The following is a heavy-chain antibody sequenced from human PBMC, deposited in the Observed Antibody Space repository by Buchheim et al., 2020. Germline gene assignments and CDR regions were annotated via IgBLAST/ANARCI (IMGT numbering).Heavy chain of an antibody. CDR3: ARDWYNGADY. Sequence: EVQLVESGGGLVQPGGSLRLSCAASGFTFSSYWMTWVRQAPGKGLEWVANINQDGSERYYVDSMKGRFTISRDNAKNSLYLQMNSLRLEDTAVYYRARDWYNGADYWGQGTL. J-gene: IGHJ4*02. V-gene: IGHV3-7*01. D-gene: IGHD1-14*01. CDR2: INQDGSER. CDR1: GFTFSSYW.